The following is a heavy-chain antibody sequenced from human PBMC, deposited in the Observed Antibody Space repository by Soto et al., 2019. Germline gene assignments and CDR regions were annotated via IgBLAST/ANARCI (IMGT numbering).Heavy chain of an antibody. V-gene: IGHV3-21*01. CDR3: ARDPRRCSSTSCYFDY. CDR2: ISSSSSYI. Sequence: GGSLRLSCAASGFTFSSYSMNWVRQAPGKGLEWVSSISSSSSYIYYADSVKGRFTISRDNAKNSLYLQMNSLRAEDTAVYYCARDPRRCSSTSCYFDYWGQGTLVTVSS. D-gene: IGHD2-2*01. CDR1: GFTFSSYS. J-gene: IGHJ4*02.